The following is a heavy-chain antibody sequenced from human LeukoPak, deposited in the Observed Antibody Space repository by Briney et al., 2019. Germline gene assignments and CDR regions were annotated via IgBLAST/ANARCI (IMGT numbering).Heavy chain of an antibody. CDR1: GFTFSGHE. CDR2: ISTTGSTI. Sequence: GGSLRLSCAASGFTFSGHEMNWVRQTPGKGLEWLSYISTTGSTIYYADSVKGRFTISRDNAKNSLYLQMNSLRAEDTAIYYCARADPYGDSTPDYWGRGTPVTVSS. CDR3: ARADPYGDSTPDY. D-gene: IGHD4-17*01. J-gene: IGHJ4*02. V-gene: IGHV3-48*03.